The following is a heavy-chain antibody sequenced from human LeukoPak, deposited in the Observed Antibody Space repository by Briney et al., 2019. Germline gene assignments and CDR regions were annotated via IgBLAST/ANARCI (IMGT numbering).Heavy chain of an antibody. CDR2: VIPILGTA. CDR1: GGTFSSYA. Sequence: EASVKVSCKASGGTFSSYAISWVRQAPGQGHEWMGGVIPILGTANYEQKFQGRVTITADNSTSTAYMELSSLRSEDTAVYYCARDPGVAVADIPFWFDPWGQGTLVTVSS. V-gene: IGHV1-69*10. CDR3: ARDPGVAVADIPFWFDP. D-gene: IGHD6-19*01. J-gene: IGHJ5*02.